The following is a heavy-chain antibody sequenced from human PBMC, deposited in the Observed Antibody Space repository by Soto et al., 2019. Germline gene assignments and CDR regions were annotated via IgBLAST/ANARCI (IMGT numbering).Heavy chain of an antibody. V-gene: IGHV1-3*01. CDR3: ARSFGVVTDLAY. J-gene: IGHJ4*02. D-gene: IGHD3-3*01. CDR2: INAGNGNT. Sequence: AASVEACCKASGYGYTLCSRHSVRQAPGQRLEWMGWINAGNGNTKYSQKFQGRVTISRDTSASTAYMEVSSLRSEDTAVYYCARSFGVVTDLAYWGQGTPVPVSS. CDR1: GYGYTLCS.